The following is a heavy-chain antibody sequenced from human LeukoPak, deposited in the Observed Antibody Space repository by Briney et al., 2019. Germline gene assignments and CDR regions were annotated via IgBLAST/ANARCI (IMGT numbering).Heavy chain of an antibody. J-gene: IGHJ5*02. D-gene: IGHD3-10*01. V-gene: IGHV4-4*07. CDR2: IYGSGSI. CDR1: GGSVNNYY. Sequence: SETLSLTCTVFGGSVNNYYLSWIRQPAGKGLEWIGRIYGSGSINYNPSLRRRVAMSLDTSKNQFSLKLRSVTAADTAVYYCTRDRGLYGEVLFDPWGQGTLVTVSS. CDR3: TRDRGLYGEVLFDP.